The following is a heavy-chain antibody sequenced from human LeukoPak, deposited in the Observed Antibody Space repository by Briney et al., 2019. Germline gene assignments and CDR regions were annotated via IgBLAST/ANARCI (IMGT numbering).Heavy chain of an antibody. D-gene: IGHD1-26*01. V-gene: IGHV3-66*01. CDR3: VSVRYSGSWFPVPNFDC. CDR1: GATVSGNY. CDR2: IYTSGDT. J-gene: IGHJ4*02. Sequence: GGSLRLSCAASGATVSGNYMSWVRQAPGKGLEWVSVIYTSGDTYYADSVKGRFTISRDSSKNTLYLQMNTLRTEDTAVYYCVSVRYSGSWFPVPNFDCWGQGTLVTVSS.